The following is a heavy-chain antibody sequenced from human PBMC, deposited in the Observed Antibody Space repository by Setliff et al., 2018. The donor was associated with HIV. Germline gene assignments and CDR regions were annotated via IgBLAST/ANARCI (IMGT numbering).Heavy chain of an antibody. CDR3: AREDSGWDLRGLYYYYYMDV. J-gene: IGHJ6*03. CDR1: GFTFSSYY. D-gene: IGHD1-26*01. CDR2: IKQDGSEK. Sequence: PGESLRLSCAASGFTFSSYYMSWVRQAPGKGLEWVANIKQDGSEKYYVDSVKGRFTISRDNAKNSLYLQMNSLRAEDTAVYYCAREDSGWDLRGLYYYYYMDVWGKGTTVTVSS. V-gene: IGHV3-7*03.